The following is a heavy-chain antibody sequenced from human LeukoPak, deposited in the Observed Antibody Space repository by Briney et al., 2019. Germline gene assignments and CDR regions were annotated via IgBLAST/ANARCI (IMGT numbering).Heavy chain of an antibody. CDR2: ICSTGST. J-gene: IGHJ4*02. D-gene: IGHD6-6*01. CDR3: ARLPHSSLPFDY. CDR1: GGSISSYY. V-gene: IGHV4-4*07. Sequence: SGTLSLTCTVSGGSISSYYWIWIRQPAGKGLEWVGRICSTGSTNYNPPLKSRVTMAEDTSKSQFSLKLSYVTAADSAVYYCARLPHSSLPFDYWGQGTLVTVSS.